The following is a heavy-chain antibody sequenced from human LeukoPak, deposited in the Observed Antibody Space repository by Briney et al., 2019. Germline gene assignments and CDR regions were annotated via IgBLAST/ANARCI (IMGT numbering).Heavy chain of an antibody. CDR1: GFTFSTHT. Sequence: GGSLRLSCAASGFTFSTHTMSWVRQAPGKGLEWVSALWGNNKNIYYADSVKGRFTISRDTSKNILSLQLNGLRAEDTAVYYCARGGGYYPIDYWGQGTLVTVSS. CDR2: LWGNNKNI. J-gene: IGHJ4*02. CDR3: ARGGGYYPIDY. D-gene: IGHD2-15*01. V-gene: IGHV3-23*01.